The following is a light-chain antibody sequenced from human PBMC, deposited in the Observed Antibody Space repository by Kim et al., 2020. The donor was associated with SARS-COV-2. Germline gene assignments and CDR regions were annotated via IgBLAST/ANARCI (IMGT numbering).Light chain of an antibody. J-gene: IGKJ4*01. CDR2: DAS. Sequence: PSTLSLSPGERATLSCRASQSVSSYLAWYQQKPGQAPRLLIYDASNRATGIPARFSGSGSGTDFTLTISSLETEDFAVYYCGELTFGGGTKVDIK. V-gene: IGKV3-11*01. CDR3: GELT. CDR1: QSVSSY.